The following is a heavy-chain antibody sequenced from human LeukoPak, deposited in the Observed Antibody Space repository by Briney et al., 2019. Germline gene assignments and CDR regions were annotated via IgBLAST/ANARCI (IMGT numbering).Heavy chain of an antibody. Sequence: PGGSLRLSCAASGFTFSSYAMTWVRQAPGKGLEWVSIISGSGSSSSYTDSVKGRFTISRDNSQSTLYLQIISLRAEDTAVYFCAKARNYGSLSVDFDSWGQGTLVAVSS. D-gene: IGHD3-16*01. J-gene: IGHJ4*02. CDR1: GFTFSSYA. CDR2: ISGSGSSS. V-gene: IGHV3-23*01. CDR3: AKARNYGSLSVDFDS.